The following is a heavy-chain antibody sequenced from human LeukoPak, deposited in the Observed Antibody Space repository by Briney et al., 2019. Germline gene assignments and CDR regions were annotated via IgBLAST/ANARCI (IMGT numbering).Heavy chain of an antibody. D-gene: IGHD3-10*01. V-gene: IGHV3-21*01. CDR3: ASSITMVRGVLGAFDI. CDR1: GFTFSVYN. J-gene: IGHJ3*02. Sequence: GESLRLSCAASGFTFSVYNMNWVRQAPGKGLEWVSSISSRSGSTDYAESVKGRFTISRDNSKNTLYLQMNSLRAEDTAVYYCASSITMVRGVLGAFDIWGQGTMVTVSS. CDR2: ISSRSGST.